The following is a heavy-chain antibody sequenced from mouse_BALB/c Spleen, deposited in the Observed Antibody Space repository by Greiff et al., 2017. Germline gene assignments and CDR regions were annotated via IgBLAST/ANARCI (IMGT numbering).Heavy chain of an antibody. J-gene: IGHJ2*01. D-gene: IGHD2-3*01. V-gene: IGHV5-15*02. CDR3: ARDGGYYENYYYFDY. Sequence: EVKLVESGGGLVQPGGSRKLSCAASGFTFSDYGMAWVRQAPGKGPEWVAFISNLAYSIYYADTVTGRFTISRENAKNTLYLEMSSLRSEDTAMYYCARDGGYYENYYYFDYWGQGTTLTVSS. CDR1: GFTFSDYG. CDR2: ISNLAYSI.